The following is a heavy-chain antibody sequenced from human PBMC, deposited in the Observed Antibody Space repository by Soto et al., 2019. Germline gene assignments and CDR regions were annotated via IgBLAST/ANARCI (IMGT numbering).Heavy chain of an antibody. CDR2: VSAYNGNT. D-gene: IGHD3-3*01. CDR3: ARDVQSFWSGYSNWFDP. J-gene: IGHJ5*02. Sequence: GASVKVSCKASGYTFTSYGISWVRQAPGQGLEWMGWVSAYNGNTNYAQKPQGRVTMTTDTSTSTAYMELRSLRSDDTAVYYCARDVQSFWSGYSNWFDPWGQGTLVTVSS. CDR1: GYTFTSYG. V-gene: IGHV1-18*01.